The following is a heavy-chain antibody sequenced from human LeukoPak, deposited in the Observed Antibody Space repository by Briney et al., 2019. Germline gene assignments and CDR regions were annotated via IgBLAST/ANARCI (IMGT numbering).Heavy chain of an antibody. Sequence: GGSLRLSCAASGFTVSSNYMSWVRQAPGKGLEWVSVIYSGGSTYYADSVKGRFTISSHNSKNTLYLQMNSLRAEDTAVYYCARTYYYDSSGYFGYFDYWGQGTLVTVSS. V-gene: IGHV3-53*04. CDR1: GFTVSSNY. CDR2: IYSGGST. D-gene: IGHD3-22*01. J-gene: IGHJ4*02. CDR3: ARTYYYDSSGYFGYFDY.